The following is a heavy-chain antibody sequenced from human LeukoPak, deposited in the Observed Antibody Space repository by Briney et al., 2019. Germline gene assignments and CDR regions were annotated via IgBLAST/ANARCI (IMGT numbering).Heavy chain of an antibody. D-gene: IGHD3/OR15-3a*01. V-gene: IGHV3-30*04. CDR1: GFTFSSYA. CDR3: ARDSGFSGTQRGEY. CDR2: ISYDGSNK. J-gene: IGHJ4*02. Sequence: GGSLRLSCAASGFTFSSYAMHWVRQAPGKGLEGVAVISYDGSNKYYADSVKGRFTISRDNSKNTLYLQVNSLRAEDTAVYYCARDSGFSGTQRGEYWGQGTLVTVSS.